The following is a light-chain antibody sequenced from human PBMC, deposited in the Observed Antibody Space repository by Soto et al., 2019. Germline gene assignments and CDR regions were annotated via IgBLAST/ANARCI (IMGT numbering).Light chain of an antibody. Sequence: QSALTQPRSVSGSPGQSVTISCTGTSSDVGGYNHVSWYQQHPGKAPKLIIYGVSKRPSGVPDRFSGSKSGNTASLTISGLQAEDEADYFCCSYASSYTLVFGGGTKVTVL. J-gene: IGLJ2*01. CDR2: GVS. CDR3: CSYASSYTLV. CDR1: SSDVGGYNH. V-gene: IGLV2-11*01.